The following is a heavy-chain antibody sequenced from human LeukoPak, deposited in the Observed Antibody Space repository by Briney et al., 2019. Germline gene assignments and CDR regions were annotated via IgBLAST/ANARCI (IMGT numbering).Heavy chain of an antibody. CDR1: GYTFTSYH. CDR3: ARDGSVGDYGMDV. Sequence: GSVKVSCKASGYTFTSYHIDWVRQAPGQGPEWMGWINPNSGGTNYAQKFQGRVTMTRDTSISTAYMELSSLRSEDTAVYYCARDGSVGDYGMDVWGQGTTVTVSS. J-gene: IGHJ6*02. V-gene: IGHV1-2*02. D-gene: IGHD1-26*01. CDR2: INPNSGGT.